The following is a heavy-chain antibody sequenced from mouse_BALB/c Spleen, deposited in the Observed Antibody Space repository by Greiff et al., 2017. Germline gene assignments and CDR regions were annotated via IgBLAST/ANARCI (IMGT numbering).Heavy chain of an antibody. CDR3: ARGLGPRYFDV. D-gene: IGHD2-14*01. J-gene: IGHJ1*01. V-gene: IGHV3-2*02. Sequence: EVKLMESGPGLVKPSQSLSLTCTVTGYSITSDYAWNWIRQFPGNKLGWMGYISYSGSTSYNPSLKSRISITRDTSKNQFFLQLNSVTTEDTATYYCARGLGPRYFDVWGAGTTVTVSS. CDR2: ISYSGST. CDR1: GYSITSDYA.